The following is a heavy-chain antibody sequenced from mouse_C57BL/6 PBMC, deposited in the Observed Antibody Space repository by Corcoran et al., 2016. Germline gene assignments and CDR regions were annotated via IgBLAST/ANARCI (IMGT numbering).Heavy chain of an antibody. CDR3: ARRAIYYGSSYWYFDV. Sequence: QIQLVQSGPELKKPGETVKISCKASGYTFTTYGMSWVKQAPGKGLKWMGWINTYSGVPTYADDFKGRFAFSLETSASTAYLQINNLKNEDTATYFCARRAIYYGSSYWYFDVWGTGTPVTFSS. D-gene: IGHD1-1*01. CDR1: GYTFTTYG. J-gene: IGHJ1*03. V-gene: IGHV9-3*01. CDR2: INTYSGVP.